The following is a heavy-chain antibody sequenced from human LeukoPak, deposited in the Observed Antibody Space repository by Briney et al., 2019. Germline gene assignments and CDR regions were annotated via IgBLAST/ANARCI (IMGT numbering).Heavy chain of an antibody. CDR3: ASVGVYDFWSGYYFHY. CDR1: GYTFTSYG. CDR2: ISAYNGNT. J-gene: IGHJ4*02. Sequence: GASVKVSCKASGYTFTSYGISWVRQAPGQGLEWMGWISAYNGNTNYAQKLQGRVTITADKSTSTAYMELSSLRSEDTAVYYCASVGVYDFWSGYYFHYWGQGTLVTVSS. V-gene: IGHV1-18*01. D-gene: IGHD3-3*01.